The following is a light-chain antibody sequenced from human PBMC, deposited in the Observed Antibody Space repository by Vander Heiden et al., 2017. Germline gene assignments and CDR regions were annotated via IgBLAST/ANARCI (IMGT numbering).Light chain of an antibody. Sequence: EIIMTQSPVTLSVSPGERATLSCRASQSVTSNLAWYQQKPGQAPRLLIYGTSARATGIPARFGGSGSGTEFTLTISSLQSEDFAVYYCQQDTEWPRTFGQGTKVESK. J-gene: IGKJ1*01. CDR2: GTS. CDR1: QSVTSN. V-gene: IGKV3-15*01. CDR3: QQDTEWPRT.